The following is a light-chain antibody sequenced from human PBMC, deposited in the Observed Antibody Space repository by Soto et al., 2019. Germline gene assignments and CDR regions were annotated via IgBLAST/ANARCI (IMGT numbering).Light chain of an antibody. CDR1: SSDVGGYNY. J-gene: IGLJ3*02. CDR3: SSYTSSSTLWV. Sequence: QSALTQPRSVSGSSGQSVTISCTGTSSDVGGYNYVSWYQQNPGKAPKLMIYDVSKRPSGVSDRFSGSKSANTASLTISGLQAEDEADYYCSSYTSSSTLWVFGGGTKLTVL. CDR2: DVS. V-gene: IGLV2-11*01.